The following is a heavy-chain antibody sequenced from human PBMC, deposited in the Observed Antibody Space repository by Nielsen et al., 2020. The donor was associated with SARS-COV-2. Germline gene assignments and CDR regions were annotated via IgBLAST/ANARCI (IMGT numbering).Heavy chain of an antibody. J-gene: IGHJ4*02. D-gene: IGHD5-18*01. Sequence: SLKISCAASGFPFDNYAMHWVRRVPGKGLEWVSDISWNSVDIGYADSVKGRFTISRDNAKNSLYLQMNSLRAEDTAVYYCAAESVDTAMVDYWGQGTLVTVSS. V-gene: IGHV3-9*01. CDR2: ISWNSVDI. CDR1: GFPFDNYA. CDR3: AAESVDTAMVDY.